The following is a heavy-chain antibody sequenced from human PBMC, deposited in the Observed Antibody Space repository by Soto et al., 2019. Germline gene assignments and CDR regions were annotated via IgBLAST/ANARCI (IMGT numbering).Heavy chain of an antibody. V-gene: IGHV3-23*01. CDR2: ISNSGGAT. J-gene: IGHJ4*02. Sequence: EVQLLESGGGLVQPGGSLRLSCAASGFAFSSCAMTWVRKAPGKGLEWVSSISNSGGATFYGDSVKGRFTVSRENSKNTPYLQMNILRTEDKALYYCAKELSYNSGRPFDYWGQGTLVTVSS. CDR1: GFAFSSCA. CDR3: AKELSYNSGRPFDY. D-gene: IGHD3-10*01.